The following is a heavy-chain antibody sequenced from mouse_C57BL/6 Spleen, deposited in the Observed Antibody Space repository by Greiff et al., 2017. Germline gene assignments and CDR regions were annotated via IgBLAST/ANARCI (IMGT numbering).Heavy chain of an antibody. J-gene: IGHJ2*01. CDR1: GYTFTSYW. D-gene: IGHD2-4*01. CDR3: ARGAIYYDYDDGVDY. Sequence: VQLQQPGAELVMPGASVKLSCKASGYTFTSYWMHWVKQRPGQGLEWIGEIDPSDSYTNYNQKFKGKSTLTVDKSSSTAYMQLSSLTSEDSAVYYCARGAIYYDYDDGVDYWGQGTTLTVSS. CDR2: IDPSDSYT. V-gene: IGHV1-69*01.